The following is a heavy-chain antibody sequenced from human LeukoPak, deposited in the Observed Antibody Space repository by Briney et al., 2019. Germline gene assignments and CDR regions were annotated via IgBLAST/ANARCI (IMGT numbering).Heavy chain of an antibody. D-gene: IGHD3-9*01. CDR2: INPSGGST. Sequence: ASVKVSCKASGYTFTSYYMHWVRQAPGQGLEWMGIINPSGGSTSYAQKFQGRVTMTRDMSTSTAYMELRSLRSDDTAVYCCARVHYDILTGYYTPFDYWGQGTLVTVSS. J-gene: IGHJ4*02. CDR1: GYTFTSYY. CDR3: ARVHYDILTGYYTPFDY. V-gene: IGHV1-46*01.